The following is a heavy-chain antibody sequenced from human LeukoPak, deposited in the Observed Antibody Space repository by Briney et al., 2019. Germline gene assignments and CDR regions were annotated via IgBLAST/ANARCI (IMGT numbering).Heavy chain of an antibody. D-gene: IGHD6-13*01. CDR1: GFTVSSNY. CDR3: AKDPVGIAISNFDY. J-gene: IGHJ4*02. CDR2: ISGSGGST. Sequence: GGSLRLSCAASGFTVSSNYMSWVRQAPGKGLEWVSAISGSGGSTYYADSVKGRFTISRDNSKNTLYLQMNSLRAEDTAVYYCAKDPVGIAISNFDYWGQGTLVTVSS. V-gene: IGHV3-23*01.